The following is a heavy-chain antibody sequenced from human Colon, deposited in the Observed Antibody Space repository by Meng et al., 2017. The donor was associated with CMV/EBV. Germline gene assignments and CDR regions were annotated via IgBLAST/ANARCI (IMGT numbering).Heavy chain of an antibody. J-gene: IGHJ4*02. V-gene: IGHV5-51*01. D-gene: IGHD2-2*01. CDR1: GYTFATHW. CDR2: IDCGDSRT. CDR3: ARHYDASWFGY. Sequence: GESLKISCKTSGYTFATHWIGGVRQLPGKDLEWMGMIDCGDSRTIYSPLFQGQVTISADKSLNTAYWQWNSLQASDTAMYYCARHYDASWFGYWGQGTLVTVS.